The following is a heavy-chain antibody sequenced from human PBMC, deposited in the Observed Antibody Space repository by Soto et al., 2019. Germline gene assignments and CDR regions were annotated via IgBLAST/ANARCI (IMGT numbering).Heavy chain of an antibody. Sequence: QVQLQESGPGLVKPSQTLSLTCTVSGGSISTVNYWWSWIRQSPDMGLEWIGHIYNGGRTYNNPSLERRVTMSVDTSKNQLSLTLSSVRAADTAVYYCARGPSGDKVDSWGQGTLVTVSS. CDR3: ARGPSGDKVDS. D-gene: IGHD7-27*01. V-gene: IGHV4-30-4*01. CDR1: GGSISTVNYW. J-gene: IGHJ4*02. CDR2: IYNGGRT.